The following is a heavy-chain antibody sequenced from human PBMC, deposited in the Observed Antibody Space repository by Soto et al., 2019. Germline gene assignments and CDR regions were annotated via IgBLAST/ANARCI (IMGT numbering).Heavy chain of an antibody. J-gene: IGHJ4*02. CDR1: GVTFSSET. CDR2: IIPLFGTA. D-gene: IGHD3-16*01. CDR3: ATELCEIPASPFDA. V-gene: IGHV1-69*01. Sequence: QVQLVQSGADVKKPGSSVKVSCQASGVTFSSETLGWVRQAPGQGLEWVGGIIPLFGTASYAQKFQGRVTITADESTSTVYMELSSLRSDDTAVYFCATELCEIPASPFDAWVQGTLVTVSS.